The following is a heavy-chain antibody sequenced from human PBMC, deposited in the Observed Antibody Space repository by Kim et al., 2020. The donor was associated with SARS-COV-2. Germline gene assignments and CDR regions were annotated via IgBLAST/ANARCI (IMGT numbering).Heavy chain of an antibody. CDR3: GGGSSSSYPRFDY. CDR1: GVSISSSTYY. V-gene: IGHV4-39*01. CDR2: MYYSGST. Sequence: SETLSLTCTVSGVSISSSTYYWGWIRQPPGRRLEWIATMYYSGSTYYNPSLKSRVTMSGDPSKNQFSLKLTSVTAADTAVYYCGGGSSSSYPRFDYWGQG. J-gene: IGHJ4*02. D-gene: IGHD6-13*01.